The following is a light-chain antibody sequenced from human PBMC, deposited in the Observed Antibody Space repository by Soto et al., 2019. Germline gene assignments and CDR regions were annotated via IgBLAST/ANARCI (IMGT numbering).Light chain of an antibody. J-gene: IGKJ4*01. Sequence: DIVMTQSPLSLSVTPGEPASISCRSSQSLLHSNGYNYLDWYMQKPGQSPQVLIYLGSNRASGVPDRFSGSGSGTDFTLEISRVEAEDVGVYYCMQALQTPTFGGGTKVEIK. CDR2: LGS. CDR1: QSLLHSNGYNY. CDR3: MQALQTPT. V-gene: IGKV2-28*01.